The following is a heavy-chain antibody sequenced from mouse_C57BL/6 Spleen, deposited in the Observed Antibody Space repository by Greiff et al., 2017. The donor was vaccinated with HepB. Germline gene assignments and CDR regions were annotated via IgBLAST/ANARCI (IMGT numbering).Heavy chain of an antibody. CDR2: IDPSDSYT. D-gene: IGHD1-1*01. CDR1: GYTFTSYW. J-gene: IGHJ3*01. Sequence: QVQLQQPGAELVMPGASVKLSCKASGYTFTSYWMHWVKQRPGQGLEWIGEIDPSDSYTNYNQKFKGKSTLTVDKSSSTAYMQLSSLTSEDSAVYYCARLYYYGSSYGWFAYWGQGTLVTVSA. CDR3: ARLYYYGSSYGWFAY. V-gene: IGHV1-69*01.